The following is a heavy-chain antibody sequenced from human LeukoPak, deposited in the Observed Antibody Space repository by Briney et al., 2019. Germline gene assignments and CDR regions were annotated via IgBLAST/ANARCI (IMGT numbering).Heavy chain of an antibody. CDR3: ARGWGFCSGGSCLGYYGMDV. Sequence: GGSLRLSCTASGFIFSNYWMSWVRQAPGQGLEWVAQISDDGSKEYYIDSVKARFSISRDDARNSLSLQMNSLRAEDTAVYYCARGWGFCSGGSCLGYYGMDVWGQGTTVTVSS. CDR2: ISDDGSKE. D-gene: IGHD2-15*01. CDR1: GFIFSNYW. V-gene: IGHV3-7*03. J-gene: IGHJ6*02.